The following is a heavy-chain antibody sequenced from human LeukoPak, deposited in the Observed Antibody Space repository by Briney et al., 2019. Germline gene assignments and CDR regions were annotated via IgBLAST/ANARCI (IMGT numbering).Heavy chain of an antibody. CDR1: GYTFTNYY. J-gene: IGHJ4*02. CDR2: INPNSGGT. CDR3: AGRPDTGSIPLFDY. V-gene: IGHV1-2*02. Sequence: ASVKVSCKASGYTFTNYYIHWMRQAPGQGLEWMGWINPNSGGTNFAQKFQGRVTMTRDTSISTTYMELSRLSSDDTAVYYCAGRPDTGSIPLFDYWGQGTLVTVSS. D-gene: IGHD5-18*01.